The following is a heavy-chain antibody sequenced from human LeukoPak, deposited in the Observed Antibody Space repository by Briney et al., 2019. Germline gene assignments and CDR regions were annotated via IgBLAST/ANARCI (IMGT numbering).Heavy chain of an antibody. D-gene: IGHD6-13*01. CDR3: ARDYELGTAGSAYEFFDY. CDR2: INPDSGGT. Sequence: GSVKVSCKASGYTFTGYYMHWVRQAPGQGLEWMGWINPDSGGTSYAQKFQGRVTMTRDTSINTVYMELSRLRSDDTAVYYCARDYELGTAGSAYEFFDYWGQGSLVTVSS. CDR1: GYTFTGYY. J-gene: IGHJ4*02. V-gene: IGHV1-2*02.